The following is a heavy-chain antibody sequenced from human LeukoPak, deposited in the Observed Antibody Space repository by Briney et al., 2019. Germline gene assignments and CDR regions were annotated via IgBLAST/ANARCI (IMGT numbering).Heavy chain of an antibody. Sequence: SETLPLTCTVSGGSISSYYWSWIRQPPGKGLEWIGYIYYSGSTNYNPSLKSRVTISVDTSKNQFSLKLSSVTAADTAVYYCARVDWSGYFDYWGQGTLVTVSS. V-gene: IGHV4-59*01. J-gene: IGHJ4*02. CDR3: ARVDWSGYFDY. CDR2: IYYSGST. CDR1: GGSISSYY. D-gene: IGHD3-3*01.